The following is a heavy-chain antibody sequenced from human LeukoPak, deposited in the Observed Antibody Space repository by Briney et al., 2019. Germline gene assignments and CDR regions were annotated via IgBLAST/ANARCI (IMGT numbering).Heavy chain of an antibody. J-gene: IGHJ4*02. D-gene: IGHD3-22*01. V-gene: IGHV3-23*01. Sequence: GGSLRLSCAASGFTFSSYAMSWVRPAPGKGVEWVSAISGSGGSTYYAGSVKGRFTISRDNSKNTLYLQMNSLRAEDTAVYYCATEYNYYDSSGYLDYWGQGNPGHRLL. CDR1: GFTFSSYA. CDR3: ATEYNYYDSSGYLDY. CDR2: ISGSGGST.